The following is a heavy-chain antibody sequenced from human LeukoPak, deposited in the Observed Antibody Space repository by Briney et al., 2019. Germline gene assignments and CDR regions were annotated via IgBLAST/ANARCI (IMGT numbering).Heavy chain of an antibody. D-gene: IGHD3-3*02. J-gene: IGHJ3*02. V-gene: IGHV1-2*02. Sequence: GASVKVSCKASGYTFTGYYIHWVRQAPGQGLEWMGWINPNSGGTNYAQKFQGRVTMTRDTSISTAYMDLIILRSDDTAVYYCAREGAFLAGHDAFDMWGQGTMVTVSS. CDR3: AREGAFLAGHDAFDM. CDR2: INPNSGGT. CDR1: GYTFTGYY.